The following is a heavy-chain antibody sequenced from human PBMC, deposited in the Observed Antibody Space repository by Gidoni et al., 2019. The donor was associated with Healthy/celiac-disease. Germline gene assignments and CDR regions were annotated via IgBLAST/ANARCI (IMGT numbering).Heavy chain of an antibody. CDR3: ARDPQLTGDPQGFDY. Sequence: QVQLVQSGAEVKKPGASVKVSCKASGYTLTSYYMHWVRQAPGQGLEWMGIINPSGGSTSYAQKFQGRVTMTRDTSTSTVYMELSSLRSEDTAVYYCARDPQLTGDPQGFDYWGQGTLVTVSS. D-gene: IGHD7-27*01. CDR2: INPSGGST. J-gene: IGHJ4*02. V-gene: IGHV1-46*01. CDR1: GYTLTSYY.